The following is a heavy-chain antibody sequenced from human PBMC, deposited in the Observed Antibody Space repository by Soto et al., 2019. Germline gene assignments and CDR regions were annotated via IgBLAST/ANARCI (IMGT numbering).Heavy chain of an antibody. D-gene: IGHD2-8*02. J-gene: IGHJ4*02. Sequence: EVQLLESGGGLVQPGGSLRLSCAASGFTFSSYAMRWVRQAPGKGLEWVSAISGSGGSTYYADSVKGRFTISRDNSKHTLYLQMSSLRAEDTAVYYCARRGPGPDFDYWGQGTLVTVSS. CDR3: ARRGPGPDFDY. CDR2: ISGSGGST. CDR1: GFTFSSYA. V-gene: IGHV3-23*01.